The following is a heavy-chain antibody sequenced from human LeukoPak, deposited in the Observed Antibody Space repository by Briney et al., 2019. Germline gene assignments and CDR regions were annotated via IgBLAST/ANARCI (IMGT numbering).Heavy chain of an antibody. D-gene: IGHD6-19*01. Sequence: PGGCLRLSCAASGFTFSSYSMNWVRQAPGKGLEWVSSISSSSSYIYYADSVRGRFTISRDNAKNSLYLQMNSLRAEDTAVYYCARVDGSGWSGGIDYWGQGTLVTVSS. V-gene: IGHV3-21*01. CDR1: GFTFSSYS. J-gene: IGHJ4*02. CDR3: ARVDGSGWSGGIDY. CDR2: ISSSSSYI.